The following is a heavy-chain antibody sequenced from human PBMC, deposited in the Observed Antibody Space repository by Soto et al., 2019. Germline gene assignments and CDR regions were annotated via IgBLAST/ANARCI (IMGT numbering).Heavy chain of an antibody. CDR1: GFTFSSYA. Sequence: GGSLRLSCAASGFTFSSYAMSWVRQAPGKGLEWVSAISGSGGSTYYADSVKGRFTISRDNSKNTLYLQVNSLRAEDTAVYYCAKDLHSSGWPYAFDIWGQGTLVTVSS. V-gene: IGHV3-23*01. CDR3: AKDLHSSGWPYAFDI. J-gene: IGHJ3*02. CDR2: ISGSGGST. D-gene: IGHD6-19*01.